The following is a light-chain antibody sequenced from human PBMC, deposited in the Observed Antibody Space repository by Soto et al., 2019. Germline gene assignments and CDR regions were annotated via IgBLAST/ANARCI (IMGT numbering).Light chain of an antibody. CDR1: QSVSSSY. V-gene: IGKV3-20*01. CDR2: GAS. Sequence: EFVLTQSPSTLSLSPGERATLSCRASQSVSSSYLAWYQQKPGQAPRLLIYGASSRATGIPDRFSGSGSGTDFTLAPGGLEPQDFAVYVCQLYGTFGQGTKVDIK. CDR3: QLYGT. J-gene: IGKJ1*01.